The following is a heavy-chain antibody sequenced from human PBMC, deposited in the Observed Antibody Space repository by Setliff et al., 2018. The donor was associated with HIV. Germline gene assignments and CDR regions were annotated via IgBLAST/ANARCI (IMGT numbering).Heavy chain of an antibody. CDR1: GGSISNYY. CDR2: IYHTGTT. CDR3: ARDHELGAFDL. Sequence: SETLSLTCTVSGGSISNYYWNWIRQPPGKGLEWIGYIYHTGTTSYNPSLKSRVTIQIDRSNNHFSLNLRSATTADTAVYFCARDHELGAFDLWGQGTMVTVSS. V-gene: IGHV4-59*01. D-gene: IGHD1-26*01. J-gene: IGHJ3*01.